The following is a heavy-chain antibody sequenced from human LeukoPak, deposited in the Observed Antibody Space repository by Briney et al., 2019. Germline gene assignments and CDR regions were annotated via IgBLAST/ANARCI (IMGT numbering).Heavy chain of an antibody. CDR1: GGSISSSGYY. CDR2: IYYSGST. J-gene: IGHJ5*02. CDR3: ARHEYSGSYYGLSWFDP. Sequence: SETLSLTCIVSGGSISSSGYYWGWIRQPPGKGLEWIASIYYSGSTYYNPSLKSRVTISVDTSKNQLSLKLSSLTAADTAVYYCARHEYSGSYYGLSWFDPWGQGTLVTVSS. V-gene: IGHV4-39*01. D-gene: IGHD1-26*01.